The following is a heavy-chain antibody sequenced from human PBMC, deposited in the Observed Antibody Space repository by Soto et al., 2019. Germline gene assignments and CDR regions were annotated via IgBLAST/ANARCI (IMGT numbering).Heavy chain of an antibody. J-gene: IGHJ6*02. V-gene: IGHV1-2*02. Sequence: ASVKVSCKASGYTFTGYYMHWVRQAPGQGLEWMGWINPNSGGTNYAQKFQGRVTMTRDTSISTAYMELSRLRSDDTAVYYCARDTVVPAYYYYYGMDVWGQGTTVTVSS. CDR3: ARDTVVPAYYYYYGMDV. D-gene: IGHD2-2*01. CDR2: INPNSGGT. CDR1: GYTFTGYY.